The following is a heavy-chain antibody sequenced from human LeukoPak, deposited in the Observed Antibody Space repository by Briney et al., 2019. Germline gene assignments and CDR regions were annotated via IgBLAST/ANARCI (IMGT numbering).Heavy chain of an antibody. Sequence: GGSLRLSCAASGFTFSSYCMHWVRQAPGKGLVWVSRTNSDGSTKNYADSVKGRFTISRANAKNTPYLQMNSLRDEDTAVYYCTKNSDTSIYLRWFDPWGQGTLVTVSS. V-gene: IGHV3-74*01. D-gene: IGHD3-22*01. CDR2: TNSDGSTK. CDR1: GFTFSSYC. CDR3: TKNSDTSIYLRWFDP. J-gene: IGHJ5*02.